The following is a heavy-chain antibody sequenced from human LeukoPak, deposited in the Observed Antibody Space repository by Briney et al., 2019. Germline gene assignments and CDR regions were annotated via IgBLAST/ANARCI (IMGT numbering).Heavy chain of an antibody. V-gene: IGHV1-18*01. CDR3: ARDPVQLWLPAFDI. J-gene: IGHJ3*02. CDR1: GYTFTSYG. Sequence: ASVKVSCKASGYTFTSYGISWVRQAPGQGLEWMGWISAYNGNTNSAQKLQGRVTMTTDTSTSTAYMELRSLRSDDTAVYYCARDPVQLWLPAFDIWGQGTMVTVSS. D-gene: IGHD5-18*01. CDR2: ISAYNGNT.